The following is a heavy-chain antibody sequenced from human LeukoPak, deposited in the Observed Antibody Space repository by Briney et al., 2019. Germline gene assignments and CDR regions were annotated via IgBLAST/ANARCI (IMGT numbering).Heavy chain of an antibody. J-gene: IGHJ4*02. CDR2: IRYDGSNK. D-gene: IGHD3-16*01. Sequence: GGSLRLSCAASGFTFSSYGMHWVRQAPGKGLEWVAFIRYDGSNKYYADSVKGRFTISRDNSKNTLYLQMNSLRAEDTALYYCARVFPGSYYGGGFDYWGQGTLVTVSS. V-gene: IGHV3-30*02. CDR3: ARVFPGSYYGGGFDY. CDR1: GFTFSSYG.